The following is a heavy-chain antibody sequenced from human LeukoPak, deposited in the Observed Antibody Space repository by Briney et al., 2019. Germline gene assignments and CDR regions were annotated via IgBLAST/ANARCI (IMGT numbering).Heavy chain of an antibody. CDR3: AKDLYSGIHGPPDFDY. V-gene: IGHV3-21*01. CDR2: ISSGGTYI. Sequence: GGSLRLSCAASGFTFSSYSMNWVRQAPGKGLEWVSSISSGGTYIYYPDPVKGRFTISRDNTEKSLYLQMNSLRAEDTAVYYCAKDLYSGIHGPPDFDYWGQGTLVTVSS. D-gene: IGHD1-26*01. J-gene: IGHJ4*02. CDR1: GFTFSSYS.